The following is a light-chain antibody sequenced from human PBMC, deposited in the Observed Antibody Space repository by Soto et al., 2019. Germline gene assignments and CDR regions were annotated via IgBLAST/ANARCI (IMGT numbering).Light chain of an antibody. V-gene: IGLV2-23*01. CDR2: EGI. Sequence: QSALTQPASVPGSPGQSITISCTGTSSTVGGFNVVSWYQQHPGKAPKVIIYEGIKRPSGVSNRFSGSNSGSTASLTISGLQAEDEADYYCCSYVGATTYVFGTGTKLTVL. J-gene: IGLJ1*01. CDR3: CSYVGATTYV. CDR1: SSTVGGFNV.